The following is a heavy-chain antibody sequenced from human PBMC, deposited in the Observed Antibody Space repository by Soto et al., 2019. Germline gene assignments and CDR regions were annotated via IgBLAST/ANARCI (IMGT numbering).Heavy chain of an antibody. CDR1: GGFIISYY. Sequence: SETLSLTCTVSGGFIISYYWSWIRQPPGKGLEWIGYIYYSGSTNYNPSLKSRVTISVDTSKNQFSLKLSSVTAADTAVYYCAKASRHDYGDYGYWGQGTLVTVSS. J-gene: IGHJ4*02. D-gene: IGHD4-17*01. V-gene: IGHV4-59*01. CDR3: AKASRHDYGDYGY. CDR2: IYYSGST.